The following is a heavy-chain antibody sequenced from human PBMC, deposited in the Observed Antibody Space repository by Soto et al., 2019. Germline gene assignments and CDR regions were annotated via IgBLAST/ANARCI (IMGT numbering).Heavy chain of an antibody. CDR3: ARVSGYSYGPGIGVDYGMDV. Sequence: QVQLQESGPGLVKPSGTLSLTCAVSGGSISSSNWWSWVRQPPGKGLEWIGEIYHSGSTNYNPSLKRRVTISVDKSQNQFSLKLSSVPAADTAVYYCARVSGYSYGPGIGVDYGMDVWGQGTTVHVSS. J-gene: IGHJ6*02. V-gene: IGHV4-4*02. D-gene: IGHD5-18*01. CDR1: GGSISSSNW. CDR2: IYHSGST.